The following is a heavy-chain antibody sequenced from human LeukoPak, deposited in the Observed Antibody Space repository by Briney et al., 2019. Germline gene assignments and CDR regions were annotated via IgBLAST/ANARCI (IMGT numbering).Heavy chain of an antibody. CDR3: VRDLGHSRHYFEY. J-gene: IGHJ4*02. CDR2: ISQDGSET. Sequence: GGSLRLSCAASGFTFNSFFLNWVRLTPGRELEWVACISQDGSETFYMDSVRGRFTISRDNTKKSLYLQMDSLRAEDTAVYFCVRDLGHSRHYFEYWGQGALATVSS. CDR1: GFTFNSFF. D-gene: IGHD7-27*01. V-gene: IGHV3-7*01.